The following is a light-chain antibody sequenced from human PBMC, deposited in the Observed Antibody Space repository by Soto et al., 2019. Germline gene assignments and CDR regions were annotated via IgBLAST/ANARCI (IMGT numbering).Light chain of an antibody. J-gene: IGKJ1*01. CDR1: QSISDT. V-gene: IGKV3-15*01. Sequence: DIVWTQYPGTLSLSPGERYTLSCMASQSISDTLAWYQQKPGQAPRLLIHGAYTRATGFPARFSGSGSGTDFTLTISSLQSEDFAVYYCQQYNNWPWTVGQGTEVDIK. CDR2: GAY. CDR3: QQYNNWPWT.